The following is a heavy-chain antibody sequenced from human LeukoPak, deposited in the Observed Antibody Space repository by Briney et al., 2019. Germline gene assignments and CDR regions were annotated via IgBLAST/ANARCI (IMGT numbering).Heavy chain of an antibody. Sequence: PGGSLRLSCAASGFTSSSYGMSWVRQTPGKGLEWVAVISYDGSNKYYADSVKGRFTISRDNSKNTLYLQMNSLRAEDTAVYYCARGYGGIVVVTPHDAFDIWGQGTMVTVSS. CDR1: GFTSSSYG. V-gene: IGHV3-30*03. D-gene: IGHD2-21*02. J-gene: IGHJ3*02. CDR3: ARGYGGIVVVTPHDAFDI. CDR2: ISYDGSNK.